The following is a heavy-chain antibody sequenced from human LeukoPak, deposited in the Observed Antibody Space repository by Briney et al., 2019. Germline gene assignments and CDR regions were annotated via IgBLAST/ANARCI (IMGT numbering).Heavy chain of an antibody. D-gene: IGHD4-17*01. CDR2: ISWNSGSI. CDR3: AKDKRATVTTFDAFDI. V-gene: IGHV3-9*01. Sequence: QPGGSLRLSCAASGFTFSTYWMHWVRQAPGKGLEWVSGISWNSGSIGYADSVKGRFTISRDNAKNSLYLQMNSLRAEDTALYYCAKDKRATVTTFDAFDIWGQGTMVTVSS. J-gene: IGHJ3*02. CDR1: GFTFSTYW.